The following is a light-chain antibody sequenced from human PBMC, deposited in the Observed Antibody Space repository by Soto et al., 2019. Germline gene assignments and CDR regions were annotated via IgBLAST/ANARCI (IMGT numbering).Light chain of an antibody. CDR2: RVS. Sequence: DIQMTQSPSSLSASVRERVTIACRASQSITNNLNWYQQKPGRAPKLLIYRVSNLQSGVPPRFSGSGSGTDFTLTINGLQPDDFATYYCQQSYSTPPTFGQGTKVDIK. V-gene: IGKV1-39*01. CDR3: QQSYSTPPT. J-gene: IGKJ1*01. CDR1: QSITNN.